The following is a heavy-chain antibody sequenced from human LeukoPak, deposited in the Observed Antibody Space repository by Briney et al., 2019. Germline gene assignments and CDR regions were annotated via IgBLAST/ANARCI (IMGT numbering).Heavy chain of an antibody. V-gene: IGHV3-30*18. Sequence: QPGGSLRLSCAASGFTFSSYGMHWVRQAPGKGLEWVAVISYDGSNRYYADSVKGRFTISRDNSKNTLYLQMNSLRAGDTAVYYCAKAYGSGSYGYFDYWGQGTLVTVSS. CDR3: AKAYGSGSYGYFDY. CDR2: ISYDGSNR. D-gene: IGHD3-10*01. J-gene: IGHJ4*02. CDR1: GFTFSSYG.